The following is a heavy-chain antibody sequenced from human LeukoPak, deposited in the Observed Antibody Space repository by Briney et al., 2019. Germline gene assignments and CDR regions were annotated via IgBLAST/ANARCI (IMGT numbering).Heavy chain of an antibody. CDR3: ARGSYDFWSGGNWFDP. D-gene: IGHD3-3*01. V-gene: IGHV4-59*01. CDR1: GGSISSYY. Sequence: SETLSLTCTVSGGSISSYYWSWIRQPPGKGLEWIGYIYYSGSTNYNPSLKSRDTISVDTSKNQFSLKLSSVTAADTAVYYCARGSYDFWSGGNWFDPWGQGTLVTVSS. J-gene: IGHJ5*02. CDR2: IYYSGST.